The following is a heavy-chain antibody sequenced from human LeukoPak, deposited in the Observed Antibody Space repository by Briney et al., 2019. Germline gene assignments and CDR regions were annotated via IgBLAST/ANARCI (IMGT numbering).Heavy chain of an antibody. CDR2: IYYSGST. Sequence: SETLSLTCTVSGGSISSCYWSWIRQPPGKGLEWIGYIYYSGSTNYNPSLKSRVTISVDTSKNQFSLKLSSVTAADTAVYYCAGSPMAASKAAVWSDYWGQGTLVTVSS. J-gene: IGHJ4*02. CDR1: GGSISSCY. V-gene: IGHV4-59*01. D-gene: IGHD6-13*01. CDR3: AGSPMAASKAAVWSDY.